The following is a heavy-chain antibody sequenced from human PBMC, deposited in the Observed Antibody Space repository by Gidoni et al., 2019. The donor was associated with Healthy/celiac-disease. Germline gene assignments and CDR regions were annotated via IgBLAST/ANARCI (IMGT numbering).Heavy chain of an antibody. CDR2: INPSGGST. J-gene: IGHJ3*02. V-gene: IGHV1-46*01. Sequence: QVQLVQSGAEVKKPGASVKVSCKASGYTFTSYYMLWVRQAPGQGLEWMGIINPSGGSTSYAQKFQGRVTMTRDTSTSTVYMELSSLRSEDTAVYYCARGDSSGWSKGLHDAFDIWGQGTMVTVSS. CDR3: ARGDSSGWSKGLHDAFDI. CDR1: GYTFTSYY. D-gene: IGHD6-19*01.